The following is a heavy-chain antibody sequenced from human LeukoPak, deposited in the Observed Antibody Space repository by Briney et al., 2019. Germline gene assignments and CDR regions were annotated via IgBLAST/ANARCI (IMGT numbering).Heavy chain of an antibody. D-gene: IGHD1-26*01. V-gene: IGHV3-11*03. CDR3: ARSRSYYPADY. CDR1: GFTFSGYY. CDR2: ISSSNTYT. Sequence: GGSLRLSCAASGFTFSGYYMSWIRQAPGKGLEWVSYISSSNTYTNYAGSVKGRFTISRDDAKNSLYLQMNSLRAEDTAVYYCARSRSYYPADYWGQGTPVTVSS. J-gene: IGHJ4*02.